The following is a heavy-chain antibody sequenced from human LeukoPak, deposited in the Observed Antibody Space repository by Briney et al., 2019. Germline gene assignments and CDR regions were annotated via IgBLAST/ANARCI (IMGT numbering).Heavy chain of an antibody. V-gene: IGHV1-2*04. J-gene: IGHJ4*02. D-gene: IGHD3-10*01. Sequence: ASVKVSCKASGYTFTGYYMHWVRQAPGQGHDWRGWINPNSGGTNYAQKFQGWVTMTRDTSISTAYMELSRLRSDDTAVYYCAREWRYYYGSGSYSTFDYWGQGTLVTVSS. CDR3: AREWRYYYGSGSYSTFDY. CDR1: GYTFTGYY. CDR2: INPNSGGT.